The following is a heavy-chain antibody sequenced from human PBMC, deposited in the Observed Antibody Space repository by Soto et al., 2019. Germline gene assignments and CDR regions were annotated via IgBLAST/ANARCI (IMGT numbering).Heavy chain of an antibody. J-gene: IGHJ4*02. Sequence: SETLSLTCAVSGGSISSSNWWSWVRQPPGKGLEWIGEIYHSGSTNYNPSLKSRVTISVDKSKNQFSLKLSSVTAADTAVYYCARAYYDSSGYYPYFDYWGQGTLVTVS. V-gene: IGHV4-4*02. CDR2: IYHSGST. D-gene: IGHD3-22*01. CDR1: GGSISSSNW. CDR3: ARAYYDSSGYYPYFDY.